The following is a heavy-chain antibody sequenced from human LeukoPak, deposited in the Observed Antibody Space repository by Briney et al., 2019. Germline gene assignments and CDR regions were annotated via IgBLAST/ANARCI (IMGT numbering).Heavy chain of an antibody. Sequence: PSETLSLTCTVSGGSISSYYWSWIRQPPGKGLEWIGYIYYSGSTNYNPSLKSRVTISVDTSKNQFSLKLSSVTAADTAVYYCARESGYYSLFDYWGQGTLVTVSS. J-gene: IGHJ4*02. D-gene: IGHD3-22*01. CDR3: ARESGYYSLFDY. CDR2: IYYSGST. V-gene: IGHV4-59*01. CDR1: GGSISSYY.